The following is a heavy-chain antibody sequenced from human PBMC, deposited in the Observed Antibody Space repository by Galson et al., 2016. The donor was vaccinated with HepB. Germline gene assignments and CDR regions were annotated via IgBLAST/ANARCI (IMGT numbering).Heavy chain of an antibody. D-gene: IGHD6-6*01. CDR3: ASLWQLGY. Sequence: SLRISCAASGFSFRFYSMNWVRPAPGKGLEWVSSITSSSSYIYYADSVKGRFTISRDNAKNSVYLQMNSLSAEDTAVYYCASLWQLGYWGQGILVTVSS. CDR2: ITSSSSYI. V-gene: IGHV3-21*01. J-gene: IGHJ4*02. CDR1: GFSFRFYS.